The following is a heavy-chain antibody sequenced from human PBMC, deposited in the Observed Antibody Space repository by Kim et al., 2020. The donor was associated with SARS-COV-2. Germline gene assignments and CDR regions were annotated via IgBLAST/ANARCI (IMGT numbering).Heavy chain of an antibody. D-gene: IGHD4-17*01. Sequence: PSLKRRVTISVDKSKNHFSLNLSSVTAADTAVYYCARLVSTATTFYYFDVWGRGTLVTVSS. V-gene: IGHV4-4*02. CDR3: ARLVSTATTFYYFDV. J-gene: IGHJ2*01.